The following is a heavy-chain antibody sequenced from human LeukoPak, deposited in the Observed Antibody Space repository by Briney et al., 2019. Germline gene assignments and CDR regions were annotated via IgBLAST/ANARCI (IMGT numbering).Heavy chain of an antibody. D-gene: IGHD3-10*01. Sequence: SETLSLTCTVSGGSISSYYWSWIRQPPGKGLEWIGYIYFSGSTNYNPSLKSRVTISVDTSKNQFSLKMSSVTAADTAVYYCARRGITMVRGVIHWFDPWGQGTLVTVSS. CDR2: IYFSGST. CDR3: ARRGITMVRGVIHWFDP. CDR1: GGSISSYY. V-gene: IGHV4-59*01. J-gene: IGHJ5*02.